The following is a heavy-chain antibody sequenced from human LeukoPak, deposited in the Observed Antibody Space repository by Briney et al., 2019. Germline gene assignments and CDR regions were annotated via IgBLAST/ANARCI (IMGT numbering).Heavy chain of an antibody. CDR2: ISYDGSNE. J-gene: IGHJ4*02. CDR3: ARMEEYYGILTGYYEWYYFDY. CDR1: GFTFSSYV. Sequence: GGSLRLSCAASGFTFSSYVMHWVRQAPGKGLEWVAIISYDGSNEYYADSVKGRFTISRDNSKNTLYLQMNSLRAAGTAVYYCARMEEYYGILTGYYEWYYFDYWGQGTLVTVSS. V-gene: IGHV3-30*04. D-gene: IGHD3-9*01.